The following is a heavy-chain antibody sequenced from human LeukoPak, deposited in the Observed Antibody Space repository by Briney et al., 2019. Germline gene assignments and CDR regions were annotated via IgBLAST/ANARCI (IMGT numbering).Heavy chain of an antibody. V-gene: IGHV1-18*01. CDR3: ARGPLYCSSTSCLNYYYYGMDV. CDR2: TSAYNGNT. CDR1: GYTFTSYG. Sequence: ASVKVSCKASGYTFTSYGISWVRQAPGQGLEWMGWTSAYNGNTNYAQKLQGRVTMTTDTSTSTAYMELRSLRSDDTAVYYCARGPLYCSSTSCLNYYYYGMDVWGQGTTVTVSS. J-gene: IGHJ6*02. D-gene: IGHD2-2*01.